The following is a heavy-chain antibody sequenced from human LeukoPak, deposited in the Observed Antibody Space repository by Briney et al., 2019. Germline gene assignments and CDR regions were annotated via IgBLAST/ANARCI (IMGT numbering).Heavy chain of an antibody. V-gene: IGHV4-34*01. D-gene: IGHD6-19*01. CDR3: ARVSTWLGPRWFDP. J-gene: IGHJ5*02. Sequence: SETLSLTRAVYGGSFSGYYWSWIRQPPGKGLEWIGEINHSGSTNYNPSLKSRVTISVDTSKNQFSLKLSSVTAADTAVYYCARVSTWLGPRWFDPWGQGTLATVSS. CDR1: GGSFSGYY. CDR2: INHSGST.